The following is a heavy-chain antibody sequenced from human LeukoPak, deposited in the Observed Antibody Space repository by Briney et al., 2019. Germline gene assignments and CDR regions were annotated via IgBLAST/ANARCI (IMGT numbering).Heavy chain of an antibody. V-gene: IGHV1-69-2*01. D-gene: IGHD4-17*01. CDR3: ATITESYGDYVLYYFDY. CDR2: VDTEDGET. CDR1: GYTFTDYY. J-gene: IGHJ4*02. Sequence: ASVKVSCKVSGYTFTDYYMHWVQQAPGKGLEWMGLVDTEDGETIYAEKFQGRVTITADTSTDTAYMELSSLRSEDTAVYYCATITESYGDYVLYYFDYWGQGTLVTVSS.